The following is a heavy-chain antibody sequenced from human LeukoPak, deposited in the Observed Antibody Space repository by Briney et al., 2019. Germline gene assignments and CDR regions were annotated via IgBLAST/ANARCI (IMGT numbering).Heavy chain of an antibody. V-gene: IGHV3-20*01. CDR3: ARVLGSSWDQYYYYGMDV. CDR1: GFTFDDYG. CDR2: INWNGGST. D-gene: IGHD6-13*01. J-gene: IGHJ6*02. Sequence: EGSLRLSCAASGFTFDDYGMSWVRQAPGKGLEWVSGINWNGGSTGYADSVKGRFTISRDNAKNSLYLQMNSLRAEDTALYHCARVLGSSWDQYYYYGMDVWGQGTTVTVSS.